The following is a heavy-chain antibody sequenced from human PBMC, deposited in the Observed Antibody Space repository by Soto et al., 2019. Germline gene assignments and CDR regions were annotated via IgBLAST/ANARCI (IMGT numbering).Heavy chain of an antibody. Sequence: TSETLSLTCTVSGASISSYYWSWIRQPAGKGLEWIGRIYTSGSTNYNPSLKSRVTMSVDTSKNQFSLKLSSVTAADTAVYYCARDHDPHNWFDPWGQGTLVTVSS. V-gene: IGHV4-4*07. CDR3: ARDHDPHNWFDP. J-gene: IGHJ5*02. CDR2: IYTSGST. CDR1: GASISSYY.